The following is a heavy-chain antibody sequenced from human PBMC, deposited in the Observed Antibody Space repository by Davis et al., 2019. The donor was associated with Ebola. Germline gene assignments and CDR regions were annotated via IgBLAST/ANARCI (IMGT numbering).Heavy chain of an antibody. CDR3: ARRSEGSDWLIDY. D-gene: IGHD2-21*02. CDR1: GFTFSSHS. Sequence: GESLKISCEASGFTFSSHSINWVRQAPGKGLEWVSSISGSSTYIYYADSVKGRFTISRDNAENSLYLQMNSLRVEDTAVYYCARRSEGSDWLIDYWGQGTLVIVSS. CDR2: ISGSSTYI. J-gene: IGHJ4*02. V-gene: IGHV3-21*01.